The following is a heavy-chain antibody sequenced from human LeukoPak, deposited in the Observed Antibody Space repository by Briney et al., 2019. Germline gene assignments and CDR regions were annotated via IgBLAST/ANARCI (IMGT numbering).Heavy chain of an antibody. D-gene: IGHD2-2*03. Sequence: ASVKVSCKASGYTFIAYYMFWVRQAPGQGLEWMGWINPNSGATGHAQKFQGRVTMTRDTSISTSYMEVTGLRSNDTAVYFCARDGYCRGSSCPFQHWGQGTMVTVSS. V-gene: IGHV1-2*02. CDR1: GYTFIAYY. J-gene: IGHJ1*01. CDR3: ARDGYCRGSSCPFQH. CDR2: INPNSGAT.